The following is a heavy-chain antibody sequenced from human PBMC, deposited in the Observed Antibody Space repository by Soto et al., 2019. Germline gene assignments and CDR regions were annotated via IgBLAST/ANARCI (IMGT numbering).Heavy chain of an antibody. CDR1: GFTITNFA. V-gene: IGHV3-33*01. D-gene: IGHD4-17*01. Sequence: QVQLVESGGGVVQPGRSLRLSCAASGFTITNFAMHWVRQAPGKGLEWVAVIWFDGSDKYYADSVSGRFTISRDNSKNKLYLQMNSVRDEDTAVYYCARYSGPVTPGTALDIWGQGTVVTVSS. CDR3: ARYSGPVTPGTALDI. CDR2: IWFDGSDK. J-gene: IGHJ3*02.